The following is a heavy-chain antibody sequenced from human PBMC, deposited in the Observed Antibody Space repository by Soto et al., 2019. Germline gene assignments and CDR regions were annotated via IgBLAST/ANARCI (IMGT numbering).Heavy chain of an antibody. CDR3: ARDSGLVLVPADSIRYYYYDRDV. J-gene: IGHJ6*02. D-gene: IGHD2-2*01. V-gene: IGHV4-61*01. CDR2: IYYSGST. Sequence: QVQLHESGPGLVKPSETLSLTCTVSGGSVSSGSYYWSWIRQPPGNGLDWIGYIYYSGSTNYNPSLNNRLTVSVATSKIHFSLKLTSVVAEDTAVYYCARDSGLVLVPADSIRYYYYDRDVWGQGTTVTVCS. CDR1: GGSVSSGSYY.